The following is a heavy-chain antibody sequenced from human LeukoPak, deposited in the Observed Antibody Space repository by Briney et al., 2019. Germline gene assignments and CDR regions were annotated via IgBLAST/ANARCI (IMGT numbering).Heavy chain of an antibody. CDR3: AREHPHDYYDSSGHAFDI. D-gene: IGHD3-22*01. J-gene: IGHJ3*02. CDR2: ITPIFGTA. Sequence: SVKVSCKASGGTFRSYAISWVRQAPGQGLEWMGGITPIFGTANYAQKFQGRVTISADESTSTAYMELSSLRSEDTAVYYCAREHPHDYYDSSGHAFDIWGQGTMVTVSS. V-gene: IGHV1-69*13. CDR1: GGTFRSYA.